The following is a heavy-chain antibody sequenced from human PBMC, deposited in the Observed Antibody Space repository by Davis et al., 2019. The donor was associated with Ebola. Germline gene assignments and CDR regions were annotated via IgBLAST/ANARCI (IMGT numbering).Heavy chain of an antibody. Sequence: SVKVSCKASGYRLTDYKISWVRQAPGQGLEWLGGITPFFGTTNYAQKFQGRVTITADQATGTAYMELNSLRSEDTAVYYCARLQTYYYDSSGFFYGMDVWGQGTTVTVSS. CDR3: ARLQTYYYDSSGFFYGMDV. V-gene: IGHV1-69*13. D-gene: IGHD3-22*01. CDR1: GYRLTDYK. CDR2: ITPFFGTT. J-gene: IGHJ6*02.